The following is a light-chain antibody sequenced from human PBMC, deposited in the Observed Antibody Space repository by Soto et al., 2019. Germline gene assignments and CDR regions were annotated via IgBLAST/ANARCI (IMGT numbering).Light chain of an antibody. J-gene: IGLJ1*01. Sequence: QSALTQPASVSGSPGQSITISCTGTSSDVGSYNFVSWYQQLPGKAPKLMIYEVSNRPSGVSNRFSGSKSGNTASLTISGLQAEDEADYYCSSYTTSYNYLFGSGTKVTV. V-gene: IGLV2-14*01. CDR1: SSDVGSYNF. CDR2: EVS. CDR3: SSYTTSYNYL.